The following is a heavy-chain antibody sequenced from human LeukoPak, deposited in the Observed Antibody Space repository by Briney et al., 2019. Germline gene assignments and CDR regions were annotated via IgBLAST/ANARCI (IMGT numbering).Heavy chain of an antibody. CDR2: IYHSGST. CDR1: GGSFSGYY. D-gene: IGHD3-22*01. CDR3: ARAQYYYDSSGPFDY. Sequence: SETLSLTCAVYGGSFSGYYWSWIRQPPGQGLEWIGYIYHSGSTYYNPSLKSRVTISVDRSKNQFSLKLSSVTAADTGVYYCARAQYYYDSSGPFDYWGQGTLVTVSS. J-gene: IGHJ4*02. V-gene: IGHV4-30-2*01.